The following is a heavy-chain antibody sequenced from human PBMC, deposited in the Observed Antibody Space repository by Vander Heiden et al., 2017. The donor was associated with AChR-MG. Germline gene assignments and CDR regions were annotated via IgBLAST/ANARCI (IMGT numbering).Heavy chain of an antibody. J-gene: IGHJ6*03. Sequence: EVQLVESGGGLVKPGGSLRLSCAASGFTFSSYSMNWVRQAPGKGLEWVSSISSSSSYIYYADSVKGRFTISRDNAKNSLYLQMNSLRAEDTAVYYCARAGWELLQYYYMDVWGKGTTVTVSS. CDR1: GFTFSSYS. V-gene: IGHV3-21*01. CDR3: ARAGWELLQYYYMDV. CDR2: ISSSSSYI. D-gene: IGHD1-26*01.